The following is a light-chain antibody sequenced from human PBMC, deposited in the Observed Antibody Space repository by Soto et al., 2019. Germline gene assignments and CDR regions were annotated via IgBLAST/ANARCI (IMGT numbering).Light chain of an antibody. J-gene: IGLJ1*01. CDR1: SSDVGGYNY. CDR3: SSNTSSSTYV. V-gene: IGLV2-14*01. CDR2: DVS. Sequence: QSALTQPASVSGSPGQSITISCTGTSSDVGGYNYVSWYQQHPGKAPKLMIYDVSNRPSGVSNRFSGSKSGNTASLTVSGLQADDDADYYCSSNTSSSTYVFGIGTKLTVL.